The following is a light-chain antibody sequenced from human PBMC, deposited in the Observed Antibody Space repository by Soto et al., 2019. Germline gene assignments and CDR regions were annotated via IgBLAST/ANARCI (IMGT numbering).Light chain of an antibody. V-gene: IGLV2-23*01. J-gene: IGLJ1*01. CDR1: SGYVGTYSL. CDR2: EGH. CDR3: CLYVGATTYV. Sequence: QTALAQPASVSGSPGQSITISCTGASGYVGTYSLVSWYQQHPGKAPKVVIYEGHKRPSGVPDRFSGSTYVNTASLTISGLQTDDEADYYCCLYVGATTYVFGTGTKVTVL.